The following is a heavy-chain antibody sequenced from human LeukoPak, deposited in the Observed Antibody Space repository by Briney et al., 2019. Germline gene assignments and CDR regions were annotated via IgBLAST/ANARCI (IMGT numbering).Heavy chain of an antibody. CDR2: ISSTRTII. D-gene: IGHD3-22*01. Sequence: GGSLRLSCAASGFTFSSYSMNWVRQAPGKGLEWVSYISSTRTIIYHADSVKGRFTISRDNAKNSLYLQMNSLRVEDTAVYYCARDKYDSSGLCDYWGRGTLVTVSS. CDR3: ARDKYDSSGLCDY. CDR1: GFTFSSYS. V-gene: IGHV3-48*01. J-gene: IGHJ4*02.